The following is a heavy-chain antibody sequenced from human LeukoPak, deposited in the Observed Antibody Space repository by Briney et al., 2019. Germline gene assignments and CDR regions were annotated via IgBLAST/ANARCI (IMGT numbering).Heavy chain of an antibody. CDR2: IYPGDSDT. J-gene: IGHJ4*02. Sequence: GESLKISCKGSGYSFTSYWIGWVRQMPGKGLEWMGIIYPGDSDTRYSPSFQGQVTISADKSISTAYLQWSSLKASDTAMYYCARRGSYSGSWYGYYFDYWGQGTLVTVSS. V-gene: IGHV5-51*01. CDR3: ARRGSYSGSWYGYYFDY. D-gene: IGHD6-13*01. CDR1: GYSFTSYW.